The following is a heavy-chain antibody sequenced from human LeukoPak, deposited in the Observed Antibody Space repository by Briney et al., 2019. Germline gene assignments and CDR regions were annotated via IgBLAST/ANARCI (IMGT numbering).Heavy chain of an antibody. D-gene: IGHD6-19*01. J-gene: IGHJ4*02. CDR1: GYTFTGYC. CDR3: ASRLGSGWYRAFDY. CDR2: INPNSGGT. Sequence: ASVKVSCKASGYTFTGYCMHWVRQAPGQGLEWMGWINPNSGGTNYAQKFQGRVTMTRDTSISTAYMELSRLRSDDTAVYYCASRLGSGWYRAFDYWGQGTLVTVSS. V-gene: IGHV1-2*02.